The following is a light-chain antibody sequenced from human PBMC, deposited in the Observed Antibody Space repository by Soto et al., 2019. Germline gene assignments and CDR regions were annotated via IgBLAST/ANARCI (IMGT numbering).Light chain of an antibody. J-gene: IGLJ1*01. CDR2: ENN. CDR1: SSNIGNNY. V-gene: IGLV1-51*02. Sequence: QSVLAQPPSVSAAPGQKVTISCSGSSSNIGNNYVSWYQQLPGTAPKLLIYENNKRPSGIPDRFSGSKSGTSATLGITGHQTGDEADNYCETGNSSRSAGGVFGTGTKVPVL. CDR3: ETGNSSRSAGGV.